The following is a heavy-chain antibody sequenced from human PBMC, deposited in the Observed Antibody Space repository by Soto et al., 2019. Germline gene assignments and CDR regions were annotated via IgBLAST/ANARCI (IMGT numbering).Heavy chain of an antibody. Sequence: GASVKVSCKASGYTFTSYGISCVRQAPGQGLEWMGWISAYNGNTNYAQKLQGRVTMTTDTSTSTAYMELRSLRSDDTAVYYCALRTTTHSVYYYMDVWGKGTTVTVSS. CDR3: ALRTTTHSVYYYMDV. CDR1: GYTFTSYG. V-gene: IGHV1-18*01. CDR2: ISAYNGNT. D-gene: IGHD1-1*01. J-gene: IGHJ6*03.